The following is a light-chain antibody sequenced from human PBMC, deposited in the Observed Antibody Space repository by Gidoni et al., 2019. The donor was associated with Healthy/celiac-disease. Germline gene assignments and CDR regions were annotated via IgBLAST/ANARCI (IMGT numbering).Light chain of an antibody. J-gene: IGKJ1*01. CDR1: QSVSSSY. V-gene: IGKV3D-7*01. CDR2: GAS. CDR3: QQDYNLPLT. Sequence: PGERVTLSCRASQSVSSSYLTWYQQKPGQAPRLLIYGASTRATGIPARFSGSGSGTDFTLTISSLQPEDFAVYYCQQDYNLPLTFXQXTKVEIK.